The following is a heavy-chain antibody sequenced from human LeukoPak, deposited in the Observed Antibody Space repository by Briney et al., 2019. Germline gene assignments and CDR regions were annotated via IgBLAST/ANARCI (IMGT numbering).Heavy chain of an antibody. CDR1: GYTFTNYD. V-gene: IGHV1-8*01. CDR2: MNPNSGHT. D-gene: IGHD3-10*01. J-gene: IGHJ4*02. Sequence: ASVKVSCKASGYTFTNYDINWVRQATGQGLEWMGWMNPNSGHTGYAQKFQGRVTMTRNTSITTAYMELSSLRSDDTAVYYCTRDAAPYYYGSGSEYVLDYWGQGTLVTVSS. CDR3: TRDAAPYYYGSGSEYVLDY.